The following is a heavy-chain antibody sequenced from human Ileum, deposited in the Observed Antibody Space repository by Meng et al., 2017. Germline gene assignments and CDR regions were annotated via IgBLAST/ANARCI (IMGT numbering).Heavy chain of an antibody. CDR3: ATTGGAGESVGGDAFDT. V-gene: IGHV1-69*13. D-gene: IGHD3-16*01. Sequence: SMKVSCKASGGTFRDYSLNWVRQAPGQGLEWMGGIIPVFGTPNYAQIFQGRVTITADESTSTVYMELSSLRSDDTAVYFCATTGGAGESVGGDAFDTWGQGTMVTVSS. CDR2: IIPVFGTP. CDR1: GGTFRDYS. J-gene: IGHJ3*02.